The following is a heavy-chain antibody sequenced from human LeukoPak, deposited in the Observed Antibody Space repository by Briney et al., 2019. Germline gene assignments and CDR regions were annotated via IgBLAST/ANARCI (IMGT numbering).Heavy chain of an antibody. V-gene: IGHV3-23*01. CDR2: ISGSGYAS. Sequence: GGSLRLSCAASGFTFSNYAMSWVRQAPGKGLEWVSAISGSGYASYYTDSVKGRFTISRDDSKNTLYLQMNSLRAEDTAVYYCAKDTYYGSGTFYDGYFDYWGQGVLVTVSS. J-gene: IGHJ4*02. D-gene: IGHD3-10*01. CDR3: AKDTYYGSGTFYDGYFDY. CDR1: GFTFSNYA.